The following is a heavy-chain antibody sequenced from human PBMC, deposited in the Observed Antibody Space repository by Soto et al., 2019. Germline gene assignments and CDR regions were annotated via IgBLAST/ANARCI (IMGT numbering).Heavy chain of an antibody. CDR1: GFTVNTNY. CDR3: TSGLSNGYYNFDY. V-gene: IGHV3-11*01. CDR2: ISFSGTSI. Sequence: GGSLRLSCEASGFTVNTNYMSWVRQAPGKGLEWVSYISFSGTSIYYADSVKGRFTVSRDDAKNSLYLQMNSLRAEDTAVYYCTSGLSNGYYNFDYWGQGTPVTVSS. D-gene: IGHD3-22*01. J-gene: IGHJ4*02.